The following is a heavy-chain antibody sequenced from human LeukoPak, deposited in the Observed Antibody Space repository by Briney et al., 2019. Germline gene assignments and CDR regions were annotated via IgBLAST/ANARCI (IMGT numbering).Heavy chain of an antibody. J-gene: IGHJ4*02. CDR1: GYTFTGYY. Sequence: ASVKVSCKASGYTFTGYYMHWVRQAPGQGLEWMGWINPNSDFTNFAQNFQGRVTMTSDTSISTAYMELSRLRSDDTAVYYCARAISGGSPITVSDYWGQGTLVTVSS. CDR2: INPNSDFT. V-gene: IGHV1-2*02. D-gene: IGHD2-15*01. CDR3: ARAISGGSPITVSDY.